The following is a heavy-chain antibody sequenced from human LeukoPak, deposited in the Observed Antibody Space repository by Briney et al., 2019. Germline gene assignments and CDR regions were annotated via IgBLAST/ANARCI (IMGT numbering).Heavy chain of an antibody. CDR2: ISYDGSNK. CDR1: GFTFSSYA. V-gene: IGHV3-30*04. Sequence: PGGSLRLSCAASGFTFSSYAMHWVRQAPGKGLEWVAVISYDGSNKYYADSVKGRFTISRDNSQNTLYLQMNSLRAEDTAVYYCARVSDYWGQGTLVTVSS. CDR3: ARVSDY. J-gene: IGHJ4*02.